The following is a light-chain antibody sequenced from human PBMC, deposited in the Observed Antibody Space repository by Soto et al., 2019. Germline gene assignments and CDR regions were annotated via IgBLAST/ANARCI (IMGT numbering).Light chain of an antibody. CDR3: QQYDYLPWT. V-gene: IGKV3-15*01. Sequence: EIVMTKSPATLSVSPGGRATLSCRASQSISDTLAWYQQKPGQAPRLLIYSASRRATGFPARFSGSGSGTDFTLTISSLQAEDFAVYYCQQYDYLPWTFGQGAKVDI. CDR1: QSISDT. J-gene: IGKJ1*01. CDR2: SAS.